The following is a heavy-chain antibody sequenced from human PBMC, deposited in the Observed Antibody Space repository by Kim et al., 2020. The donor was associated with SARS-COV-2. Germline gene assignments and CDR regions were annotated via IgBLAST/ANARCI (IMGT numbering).Heavy chain of an antibody. Sequence: SETLSLTCGVNGGSFNGVNSWRWVRQSPGKGLEWIGEVNHRGSTNYNPSLKSRVTISVDTSKNQFSLKLTSLTAADTAVYYCARGVRQITLTVVVATSESVYFDYWGRGALVTVSS. D-gene: IGHD3-22*01. CDR3: ARGVRQITLTVVVATSESVYFDY. V-gene: IGHV4-34*01. CDR1: GGSFNGVNS. CDR2: VNHRGST. J-gene: IGHJ4*02.